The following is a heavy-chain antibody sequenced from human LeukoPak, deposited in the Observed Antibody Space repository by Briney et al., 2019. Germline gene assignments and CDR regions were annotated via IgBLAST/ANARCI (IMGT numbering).Heavy chain of an antibody. Sequence: SETLSLTCTVSGGSITSTSYYWGWIREPPGKGLEWIGSIYYSGHTYNNPSLKSRVTISVDTSKNQFSLKLSSVTAADTAVYYCARHIWSSYSYFDYWGQGTLVTVSS. CDR2: IYYSGHT. V-gene: IGHV4-39*01. J-gene: IGHJ4*02. CDR1: GGSITSTSYY. CDR3: ARHIWSSYSYFDY. D-gene: IGHD3-3*01.